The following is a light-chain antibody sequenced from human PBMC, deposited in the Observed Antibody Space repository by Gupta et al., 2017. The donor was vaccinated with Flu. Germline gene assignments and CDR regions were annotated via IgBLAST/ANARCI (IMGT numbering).Light chain of an antibody. V-gene: IGLV3-21*02. CDR1: KIGDKS. CDR2: DGS. CDR3: QVWDSSSDHHWV. J-gene: IGLJ1*01. Sequence: SYVLTQPASVSVAPGQTATITCGGDKIGDKSVHWYQQKPGQAPVLVVYDGSDRPSGIPEGFSGSKSGNTATLTISRVAVGDEADYYCQVWDSSSDHHWVFGTGTRVTVL.